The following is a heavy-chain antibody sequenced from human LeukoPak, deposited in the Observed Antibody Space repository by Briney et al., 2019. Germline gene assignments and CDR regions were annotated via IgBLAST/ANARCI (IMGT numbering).Heavy chain of an antibody. CDR3: ARSRIASDYYYGMDV. Sequence: SETLSLTCAVSGGSISSGGYSWSWIRQPAGKGLEWIGYIYHSGSTYYNPSLKSRVTISVDRSKNQFSLKLSSVTAADTAVYYCARSRIASDYYYGMDVWGQGTTVTVSS. V-gene: IGHV4-30-2*01. D-gene: IGHD6-13*01. J-gene: IGHJ6*02. CDR2: IYHSGST. CDR1: GGSISSGGYS.